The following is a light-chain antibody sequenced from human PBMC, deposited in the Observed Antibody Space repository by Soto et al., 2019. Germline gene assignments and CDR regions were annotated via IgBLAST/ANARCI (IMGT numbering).Light chain of an antibody. CDR3: MQALQTPPT. Sequence: DIVMTQSPLSLPVTPGEPASISCRSSQSLLHSNGYNYLDWYLQKPGHSPQLLIYLGSNRASGVPDRFSGSGSGTDFTLNISRVEAEDVGVYYCMQALQTPPTFGQGTKVEIK. J-gene: IGKJ1*01. V-gene: IGKV2-28*01. CDR2: LGS. CDR1: QSLLHSNGYNY.